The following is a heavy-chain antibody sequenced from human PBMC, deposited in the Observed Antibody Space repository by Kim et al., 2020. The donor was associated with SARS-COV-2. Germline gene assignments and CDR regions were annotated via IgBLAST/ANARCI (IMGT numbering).Heavy chain of an antibody. Sequence: ASVKVSCKASGYTFSSYAMHWVRQAPGQRLEWMGWINAGNGNTKYSQKFQGRVTITRDTSASTAYMELSSLRSEDTAVYYCAREGGGYYDSSGPDYWGQGTLVTVSS. CDR3: AREGGGYYDSSGPDY. D-gene: IGHD3-22*01. V-gene: IGHV1-3*01. CDR1: GYTFSSYA. CDR2: INAGNGNT. J-gene: IGHJ4*02.